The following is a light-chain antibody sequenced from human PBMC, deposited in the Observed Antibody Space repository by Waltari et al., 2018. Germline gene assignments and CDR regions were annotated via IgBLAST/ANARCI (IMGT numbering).Light chain of an antibody. CDR3: QQYNNSPWT. CDR2: AAS. V-gene: IGKV3-20*01. Sequence: EIVLTQSPGTLSLSPGERTTLSCTASQRIGSNYLAWDQQRPGQAPRLLIYAASSRATGIPDRFSGGASGTDFTLTISRLEPEDFAVYFCQQYNNSPWTFGQGTKVEIK. CDR1: QRIGSNY. J-gene: IGKJ1*01.